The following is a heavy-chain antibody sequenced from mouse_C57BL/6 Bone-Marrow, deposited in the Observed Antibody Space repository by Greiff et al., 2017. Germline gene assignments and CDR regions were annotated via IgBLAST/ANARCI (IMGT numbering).Heavy chain of an antibody. V-gene: IGHV5-16*01. Sequence: EVKLMESEGGLVQPGSSMKLSCTASGFTFSDYYMAWVRQVPEKGLEWVANINYDGSSTYYLDSLKSRFIISRDNAKNILYLQMSSLKSEDTATYYCARDADYYGSRHWYFDVWGTGTTVTVSS. CDR3: ARDADYYGSRHWYFDV. J-gene: IGHJ1*03. D-gene: IGHD1-1*01. CDR1: GFTFSDYY. CDR2: INYDGSST.